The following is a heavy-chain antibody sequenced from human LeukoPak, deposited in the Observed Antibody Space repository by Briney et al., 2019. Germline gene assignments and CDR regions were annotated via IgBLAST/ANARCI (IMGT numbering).Heavy chain of an antibody. J-gene: IGHJ4*02. CDR1: GYTFTSYD. Sequence: ASVRVSFKASGYTFTSYDINWVRQATGQGGEGMGWMNPNSGNTGYAQKFQGRVTITRNTSISTAYMELSSLRSEDTAVYYCARLYDGSAYHADHFDYWGQGTLVIVSS. CDR3: ARLYDGSAYHADHFDY. CDR2: MNPNSGNT. V-gene: IGHV1-8*03. D-gene: IGHD3-22*01.